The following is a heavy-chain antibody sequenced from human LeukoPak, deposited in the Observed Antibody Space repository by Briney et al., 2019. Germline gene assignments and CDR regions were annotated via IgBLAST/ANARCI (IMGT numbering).Heavy chain of an antibody. CDR1: GGSISSSSYY. CDR3: AKGYSSGWYYFDY. J-gene: IGHJ4*02. V-gene: IGHV3-53*01. Sequence: PSETLSLTCTVSGGSISSSSYYWGWIRQPPGKGLEWVSVIYSGGSTYYADSVKGRFTISRDNSKNTLYLQMNSLRAEDTAVYYCAKGYSSGWYYFDYWGQGTLVTVSS. D-gene: IGHD6-19*01. CDR2: IYSGGST.